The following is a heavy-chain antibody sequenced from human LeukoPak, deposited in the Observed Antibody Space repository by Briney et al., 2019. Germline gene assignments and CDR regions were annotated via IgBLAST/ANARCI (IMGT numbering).Heavy chain of an antibody. Sequence: SQTLSLTCAVSGGSISSGGYYWSWIRQPPGKGLEWIGYIYHTGSAYYNPSLKSRVTISVDRSKNQFSLKLSSVTAADTAVYYCARHPLFREWLPNWFDPWGQGTLVTVSS. CDR1: GGSISSGGYY. J-gene: IGHJ5*02. V-gene: IGHV4-30-2*01. D-gene: IGHD3-3*01. CDR3: ARHPLFREWLPNWFDP. CDR2: IYHTGSA.